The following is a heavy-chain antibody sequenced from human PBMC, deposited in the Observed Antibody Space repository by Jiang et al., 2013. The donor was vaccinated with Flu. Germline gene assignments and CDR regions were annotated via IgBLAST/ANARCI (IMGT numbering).Heavy chain of an antibody. Sequence: PGLVKPSETLSLTCTVSGGSISSYYWSWIRQPPGKGLEWIGYIYYSGSTNYNPSLKSRVTISVDTSKNQFSLKLSSVTAADTAVYYCARDLGYCSGGSCYAGYFQHWGQGTLVTVSS. CDR3: ARDLGYCSGGSCYAGYFQH. J-gene: IGHJ1*01. D-gene: IGHD2-15*01. CDR2: IYYSGST. CDR1: GGSISSYY. V-gene: IGHV4-59*01.